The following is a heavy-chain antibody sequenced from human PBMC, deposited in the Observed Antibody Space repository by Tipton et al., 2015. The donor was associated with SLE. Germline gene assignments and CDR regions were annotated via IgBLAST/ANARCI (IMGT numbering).Heavy chain of an antibody. CDR2: INHSGST. Sequence: TLSLTCTVSGGSISSSSYYWSWIRQPPGKGLEWIGEINHSGSTNYNPSLKSRVTISVDTSKNQFSLKLSSVTAADTAVYYCARAYGDYWGYYYGMDVWGQGTTVTVSS. V-gene: IGHV4-39*07. D-gene: IGHD4-17*01. CDR3: ARAYGDYWGYYYGMDV. CDR1: GGSISSSSYY. J-gene: IGHJ6*02.